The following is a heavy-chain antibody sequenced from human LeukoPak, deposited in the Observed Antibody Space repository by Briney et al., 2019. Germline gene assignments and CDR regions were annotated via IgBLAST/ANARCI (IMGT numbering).Heavy chain of an antibody. D-gene: IGHD4-17*01. V-gene: IGHV4-4*07. CDR2: IYNSGST. CDR3: ARDYGDYVFDY. J-gene: IGHJ4*02. CDR1: GGSISSYY. Sequence: SETLSLTCTVSGGSISSYYWSWIGQPAGKGLEWIGRIYNSGSTNYNPSLKSRVTMSVDTSKNQFSLKLSSVTAADTAVYYCARDYGDYVFDYWGEGTLVTVSS.